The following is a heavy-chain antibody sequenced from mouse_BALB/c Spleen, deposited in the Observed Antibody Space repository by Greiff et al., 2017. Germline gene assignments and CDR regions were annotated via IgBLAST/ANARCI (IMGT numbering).Heavy chain of an antibody. CDR1: GYTFTSYT. D-gene: IGHD1-1*01. CDR2: INPSSGYT. Sequence: QVQLKQSGAELARPGASVKMSCKASGYTFTSYTMHWVKQRPGQGLEWIGYINPSSGYTNYNQKFKDKATLTADKSSSTAYMQLSSLTSEDSAVYYCARGYYGSSYPYYAMDYWGQGTSVTVSS. J-gene: IGHJ4*01. CDR3: ARGYYGSSYPYYAMDY. V-gene: IGHV1-4*01.